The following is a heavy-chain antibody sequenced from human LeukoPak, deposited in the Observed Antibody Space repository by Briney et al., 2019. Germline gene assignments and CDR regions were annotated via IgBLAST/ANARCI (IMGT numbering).Heavy chain of an antibody. V-gene: IGHV3-33*01. CDR1: GFTFSSYG. CDR2: IWYDGSNK. D-gene: IGHD3-10*01. CDR3: ARDPGVSMVRGVITYYFDY. Sequence: GGSLRLSCEASGFTFSSYGIHWVRQAPGKGLERVAVIWYDGSNKYYADSVKGRFIISRDNSKNTLYLQMNSLRVEDTAVYYCARDPGVSMVRGVITYYFDYWGQGTLVTVSS. J-gene: IGHJ4*02.